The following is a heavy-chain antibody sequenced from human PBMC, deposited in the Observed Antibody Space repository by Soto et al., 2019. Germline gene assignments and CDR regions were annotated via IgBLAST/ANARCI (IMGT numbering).Heavy chain of an antibody. CDR2: FSLSGST. D-gene: IGHD3-22*01. CDR3: VRGFYDTRGYSAPCDS. Sequence: PSETLSITCTVAGASITGSSYWSWIRQPAGKGLEWIGRFSLSGSTNYNPSLKSRVTISVDTSKNQFSLQLSSVTAADTAVYYCVRGFYDTRGYSAPCDSWGPGTLVTVSS. CDR1: GASITGSSY. V-gene: IGHV4-4*07. J-gene: IGHJ4*02.